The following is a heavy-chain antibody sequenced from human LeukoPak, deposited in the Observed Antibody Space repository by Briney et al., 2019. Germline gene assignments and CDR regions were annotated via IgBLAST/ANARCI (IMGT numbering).Heavy chain of an antibody. CDR2: ISGSGGST. CDR3: ATQRRAAAGKYDY. CDR1: GFTFSSSA. J-gene: IGHJ4*02. V-gene: IGHV3-23*01. Sequence: GGSLRLSCAASGFTFSSSAMSWVRQAPGKGLEWVSVISGSGGSTYYADSVKGRFTISRDNSNNTLYLQMNSLRAEDTAVYSCATQRRAAAGKYDYWGQGTLVTVSS. D-gene: IGHD6-13*01.